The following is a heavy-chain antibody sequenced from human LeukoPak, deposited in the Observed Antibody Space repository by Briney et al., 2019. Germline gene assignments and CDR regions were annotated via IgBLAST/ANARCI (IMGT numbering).Heavy chain of an antibody. CDR3: ARVNIVVVPAAHSGGMDV. V-gene: IGHV4-34*01. CDR1: GGSFSGYF. CDR2: INDRGST. D-gene: IGHD2-2*01. J-gene: IGHJ6*02. Sequence: SETLSLTCAVYGGSFSGYFWSWIRQPPGKGLEWIGGINDRGSTNYNPALNSRVTISVDTSKNQVSLRLSSVTAADTALYYCARVNIVVVPAAHSGGMDVWGRGTTVTVSS.